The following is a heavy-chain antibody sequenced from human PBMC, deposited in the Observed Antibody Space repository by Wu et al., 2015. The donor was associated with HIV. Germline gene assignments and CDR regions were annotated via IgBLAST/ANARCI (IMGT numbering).Heavy chain of an antibody. CDR2: INPSSGGT. CDR3: ARDRYYYGSGKDTFDI. D-gene: IGHD3-10*01. Sequence: QVQLVQSGAEVKKPGASVKVSCKASAYTFTGHYMHWVRQAPGQGLEWMGWINPSSGGTNYAQKFQGRVTMTRDTSISTVYMELSRLRSDDTAVYYCARDRYYYGSGKDTFDIWAKGQWSPSLQ. V-gene: IGHV1-2*02. CDR1: AYTFTGHY. J-gene: IGHJ3*02.